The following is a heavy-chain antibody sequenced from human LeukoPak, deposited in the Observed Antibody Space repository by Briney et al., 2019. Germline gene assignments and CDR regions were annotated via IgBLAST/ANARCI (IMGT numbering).Heavy chain of an antibody. D-gene: IGHD3-22*01. CDR2: INPNSGGT. V-gene: IGHV1-2*02. CDR1: GYTFTGYY. CDR3: ARTPLGDYYDSSGYYYVY. Sequence: ASVKVSCKAFGYTFTGYYMHWVRQAPGQGLEWMGWINPNSGGTNYAQKFQGRVTMTRDTSISTAYMELSRLRSDDTAVFYCARTPLGDYYDSSGYYYVYWGQGTLVTVSS. J-gene: IGHJ4*02.